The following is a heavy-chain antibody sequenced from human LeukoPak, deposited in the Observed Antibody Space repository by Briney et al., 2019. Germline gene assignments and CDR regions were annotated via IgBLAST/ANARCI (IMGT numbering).Heavy chain of an antibody. Sequence: PGRSLRLSCAASGFTFSSYGMHWVRQAPGKGLEWVAVISYDGSNKYCADSVKGRFTISRDNSKNTLYLQMNSLRAEDTAVYYCAKDFRLLWFGEGWDAFDIWGQGTMVTVSS. CDR2: ISYDGSNK. CDR3: AKDFRLLWFGEGWDAFDI. V-gene: IGHV3-30*18. D-gene: IGHD3-10*01. J-gene: IGHJ3*02. CDR1: GFTFSSYG.